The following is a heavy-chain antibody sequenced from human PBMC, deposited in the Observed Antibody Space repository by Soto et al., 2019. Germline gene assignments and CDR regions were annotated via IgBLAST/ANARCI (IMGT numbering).Heavy chain of an antibody. CDR2: IYSGGST. CDR3: ARDGWGYNWFDP. D-gene: IGHD2-21*01. V-gene: IGHV3-53*01. J-gene: IGHJ5*02. CDR1: GFTFSGDA. Sequence: GGSLRLCCTASGFTFSGDAMSWVRQAPGKGLEWVSVIYSGGSTYYADSVKGRFTIARDNSKNTLYLQMNSLSAEDTALYYCARDGWGYNWFDPWGQGTLVTVSS.